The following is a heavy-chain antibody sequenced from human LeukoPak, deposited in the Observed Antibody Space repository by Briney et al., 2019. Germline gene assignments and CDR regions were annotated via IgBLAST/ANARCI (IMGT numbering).Heavy chain of an antibody. V-gene: IGHV4-34*01. CDR3: ARDTPVGATTPIDY. J-gene: IGHJ4*02. D-gene: IGHD1-26*01. Sequence: SETLSLTCAVYGGSFSGYYWSWIRQPPGKGLEWIGEINRSGSTNYNPSLKSRVTISVDTSKNQFSLKLSSVTAADTAVYYCARDTPVGATTPIDYWGQGTLVTVSS. CDR2: INRSGST. CDR1: GGSFSGYY.